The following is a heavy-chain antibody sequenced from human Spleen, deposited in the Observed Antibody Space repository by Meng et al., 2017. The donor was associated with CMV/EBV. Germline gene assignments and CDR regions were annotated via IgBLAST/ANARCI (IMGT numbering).Heavy chain of an antibody. CDR1: GGTFSSYA. CDR2: IIPIFGTA. D-gene: IGHD2-2*01. V-gene: IGHV1-69*05. CDR3: AREYEKYQLLGYYYYGMDV. Sequence: SVKVSCKVSGGTFSSYAISWVRQAPGQGLEWMGGIIPIFGTANYAQKFQGRVTITTDESTSTAYMELSSLRSDDTAVYYCAREYEKYQLLGYYYYGMDVWGQGTTVTVSS. J-gene: IGHJ6*02.